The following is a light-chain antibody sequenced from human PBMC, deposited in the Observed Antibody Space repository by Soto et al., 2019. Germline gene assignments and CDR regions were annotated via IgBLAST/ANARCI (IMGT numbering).Light chain of an antibody. Sequence: QSVLTQSPSASASLGASVKLTCTLSSGHSSYIIAWHQQQPEKGPRYLMKLSSDGSHTKGDGIPDRFSGSSSGAERYLTISSLQSEDEADYYCQTWGTGIVVFGGGTKVTVL. CDR2: LSSDGSH. CDR3: QTWGTGIVV. CDR1: SGHSSYI. J-gene: IGLJ2*01. V-gene: IGLV4-69*01.